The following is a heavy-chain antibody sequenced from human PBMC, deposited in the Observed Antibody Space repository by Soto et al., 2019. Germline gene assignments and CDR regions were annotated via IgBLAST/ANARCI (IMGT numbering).Heavy chain of an antibody. V-gene: IGHV1-69*13. CDR3: ARGVEGSGWLYVTPYAFDI. D-gene: IGHD6-19*01. CDR2: IIPIFGTA. Sequence: SVKVSCKASGGTFSSYAISWVRQAPGQGLEWMGGIIPIFGTANYAQEFQGRVTITADESTSTAYMELSSLRSEDTAVYYCARGVEGSGWLYVTPYAFDIWGQGTMVTVSS. CDR1: GGTFSSYA. J-gene: IGHJ3*02.